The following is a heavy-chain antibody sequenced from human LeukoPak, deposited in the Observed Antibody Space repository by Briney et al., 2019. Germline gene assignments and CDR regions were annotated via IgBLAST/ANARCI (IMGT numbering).Heavy chain of an antibody. Sequence: GGSLRLSCAASGFTFTNHWIHWVRQAPGKGLEWVSIIYNDGSTYYADSMKGRFTISRDNSKNTLYLQVNSLRAEDTAMYYCARNILFAFDIWGQGTMVTVSS. CDR3: ARNILFAFDI. V-gene: IGHV3-53*01. CDR2: IYNDGST. CDR1: GFTFTNHW. J-gene: IGHJ3*02.